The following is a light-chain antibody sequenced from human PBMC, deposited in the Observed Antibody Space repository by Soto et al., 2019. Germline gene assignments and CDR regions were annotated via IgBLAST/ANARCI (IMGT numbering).Light chain of an antibody. Sequence: QSALTQPASVSGSPGQSITISCTGTSSDVGGFNYVSWYQQHPGKAPKLLIFDVYSRPSGISNRFSGSKSGNTASLTISGLQAEDEADYYCSSYTSTSTLYVFGTGTKVTVL. V-gene: IGLV2-14*01. J-gene: IGLJ1*01. CDR3: SSYTSTSTLYV. CDR2: DVY. CDR1: SSDVGGFNY.